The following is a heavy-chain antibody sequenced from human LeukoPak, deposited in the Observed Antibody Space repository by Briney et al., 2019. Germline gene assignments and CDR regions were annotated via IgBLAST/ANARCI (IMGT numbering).Heavy chain of an antibody. V-gene: IGHV4-38-2*02. CDR1: GYSISSGYF. Sequence: PSETLSLTCTVSGYSISSGYFWGWMRQPPGKGLEWIGSIYQSETAHYNPSLKSRVTISVDTSKNQFSLKLSSVTAADTAVYYCARDSGTTGEVKFDPWGQGTLVTVSS. CDR2: IYQSETA. J-gene: IGHJ5*02. CDR3: ARDSGTTGEVKFDP. D-gene: IGHD3-10*01.